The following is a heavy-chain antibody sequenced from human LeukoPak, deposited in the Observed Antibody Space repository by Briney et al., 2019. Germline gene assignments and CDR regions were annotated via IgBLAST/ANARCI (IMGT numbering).Heavy chain of an antibody. CDR3: ARARSGSFDY. J-gene: IGHJ4*02. V-gene: IGHV4-59*08. CDR1: GGSISSYY. D-gene: IGHD3-10*01. CDR2: IYYSGST. Sequence: PSETLSLTRTVSGGSISSYYWSWIRQPPGKGLEWIGYIYYSGSTNYNPSLKSRVTISVDTSKNQFSLKLSSVTAADTAVYYCARARSGSFDYWGQGTLVTVSS.